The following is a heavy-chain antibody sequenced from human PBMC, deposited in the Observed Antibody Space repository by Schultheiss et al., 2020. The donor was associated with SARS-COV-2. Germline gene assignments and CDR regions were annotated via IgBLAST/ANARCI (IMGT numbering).Heavy chain of an antibody. CDR2: INSDGSST. J-gene: IGHJ6*02. CDR1: GFTLSNYW. CDR3: AKRQRITGKNYGMDV. D-gene: IGHD1-20*01. Sequence: GGSLRLSCAASGFTLSNYWRHWVRQAPGKGLVWVSRINSDGSSTSYADSVKGRFTISRDNSKNTLYLQMSSLTAEDTAVFYCAKRQRITGKNYGMDVWGQGTTVTVSS. V-gene: IGHV3-74*01.